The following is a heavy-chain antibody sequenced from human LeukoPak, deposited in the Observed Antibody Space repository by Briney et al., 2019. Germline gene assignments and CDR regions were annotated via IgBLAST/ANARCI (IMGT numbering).Heavy chain of an antibody. J-gene: IGHJ4*02. CDR3: ARRYYYDSSGWYFFDY. V-gene: IGHV5-51*01. Sequence: GESLKISCKASGYSFTTYWIGWVRQMPGKGLEWMGIIYPGDSDTRYSPSFQGQATISADKSIGTAYLQWSSLKASDTAMYYCARRYYYDSSGWYFFDYWGQGTLVTVSS. CDR2: IYPGDSDT. D-gene: IGHD3-22*01. CDR1: GYSFTTYW.